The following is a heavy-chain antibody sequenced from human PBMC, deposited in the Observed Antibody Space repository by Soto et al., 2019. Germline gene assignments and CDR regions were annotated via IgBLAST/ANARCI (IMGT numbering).Heavy chain of an antibody. J-gene: IGHJ4*02. CDR1: GFTFSDSW. Sequence: GGSLRLSCAASGFTFSDSWMHWVRQAPGKGLVWVSHIKGDGSYTNYADSVKGRFTISRDNAKNTLFLQMNSLSAEDTAVYYCETIQLAYCGQGTLVTVSS. V-gene: IGHV3-74*01. CDR3: ETIQLAY. D-gene: IGHD1-1*01. CDR2: IKGDGSYT.